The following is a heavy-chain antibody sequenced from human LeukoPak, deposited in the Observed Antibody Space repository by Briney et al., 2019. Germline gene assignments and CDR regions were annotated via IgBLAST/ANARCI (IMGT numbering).Heavy chain of an antibody. CDR2: IKKDGSEK. D-gene: IGHD6-13*01. J-gene: IGHJ6*03. V-gene: IGHV3-7*04. CDR1: GFTVSTYW. Sequence: GGSLRLSCAASGFTVSTYWMTWVRQAPGKGLEWVANIKKDGSEKYYVDSVKGRFTISRDNTNNSQYQQKSSRGDEDTAVFYCARGRAASLSPLLYYYHYYMDVWGKGTPVTVAS. CDR3: ARGRAASLSPLLYYYHYYMDV.